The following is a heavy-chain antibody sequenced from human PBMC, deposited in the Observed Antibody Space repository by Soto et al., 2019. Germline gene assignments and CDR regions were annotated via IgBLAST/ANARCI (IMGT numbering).Heavy chain of an antibody. CDR3: ARGGDSSGYYDASYF. V-gene: IGHV4-4*07. J-gene: IGHJ4*01. CDR2: IYSSGNT. D-gene: IGHD3-22*01. Sequence: SETLSLPCTVSAGLPRPYYWIWIRQPAGKGMEWIGRIYSSGNTNYNPSLKSRVTMSVDTSKNQFSLKLSSVTAADTAVYYCARGGDSSGYYDASYFSGQGTMVTGSS. CDR1: AGLPRPYY.